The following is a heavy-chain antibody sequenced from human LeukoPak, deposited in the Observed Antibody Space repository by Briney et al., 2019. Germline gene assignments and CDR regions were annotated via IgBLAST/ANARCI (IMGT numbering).Heavy chain of an antibody. CDR3: AIMHGYYDGSGYWVQ. V-gene: IGHV3-23*01. Sequence: GSLRLSCAASGFTFGSYGMSWVRQAPGRGLEWVSFITPNADRASYADSVEGRFTISRDNPRNTLYMQMNSLRDEDTAVYYCAIMHGYYDGSGYWVQWGQGTLVTVSS. CDR2: ITPNADRA. J-gene: IGHJ1*01. CDR1: GFTFGSYG. D-gene: IGHD3-22*01.